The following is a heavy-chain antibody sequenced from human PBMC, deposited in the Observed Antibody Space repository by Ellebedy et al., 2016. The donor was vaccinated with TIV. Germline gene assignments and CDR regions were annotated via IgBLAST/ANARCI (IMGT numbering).Heavy chain of an antibody. CDR1: GGSFSGYY. CDR2: INHSGST. D-gene: IGHD3-3*01. Sequence: SETLSLXCAVYGGSFSGYYWSWIRQSPGKGLEWIGEINHSGSTNYNPSLKSRVTISVDTSKNQFSLKLSSVTAADTAVYYCARHRTGGRITIFGVVSYWFDPWGQGTLVTVSS. J-gene: IGHJ5*02. V-gene: IGHV4-34*01. CDR3: ARHRTGGRITIFGVVSYWFDP.